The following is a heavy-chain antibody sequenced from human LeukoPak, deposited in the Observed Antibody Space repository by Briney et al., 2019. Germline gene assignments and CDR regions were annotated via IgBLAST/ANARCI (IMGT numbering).Heavy chain of an antibody. J-gene: IGHJ4*02. CDR2: INHSGST. Sequence: SETLSLTFAVYGGSFSGYYWSWIRQPPGKGLEWIGEINHSGSTNYNPSLNSRVTISVDTSKNQFSLKLSSVTAADTAVYYCARGTVVPAAIVDYWGQGTLATVSS. CDR3: ARGTVVPAAIVDY. V-gene: IGHV4-34*01. D-gene: IGHD2-2*01. CDR1: GGSFSGYY.